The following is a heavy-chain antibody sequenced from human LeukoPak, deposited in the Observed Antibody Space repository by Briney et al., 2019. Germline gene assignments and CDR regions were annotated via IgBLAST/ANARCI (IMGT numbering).Heavy chain of an antibody. Sequence: SETLSLTCAVYGGSFSDYYWNWIRQPPGKGLERIGEVNHSGSTNYNPSLKSRVTISVDTSKNQFSLKLSSVTAADTAVYYCARGAEGYCGSTTCYLLDYWGQGTLVTVSS. CDR3: ARGAEGYCGSTTCYLLDY. D-gene: IGHD2-2*01. CDR1: GGSFSDYY. V-gene: IGHV4-34*01. J-gene: IGHJ4*02. CDR2: VNHSGST.